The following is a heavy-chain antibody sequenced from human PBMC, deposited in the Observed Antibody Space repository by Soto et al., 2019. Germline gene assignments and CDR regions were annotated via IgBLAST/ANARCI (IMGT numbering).Heavy chain of an antibody. V-gene: IGHV1-69*01. Sequence: QVQLVQSGAEVRKPGSSVKVSCKISGGTVTNYVISWLRQAPGQGLEWMGGLIPIFGAANLAQKFQGRVTITAAESTSTVNMELSSLTSEDTAVYYCARGRSYPNFDPWGQGTLVTVSS. CDR1: GGTVTNYV. CDR2: LIPIFGAA. CDR3: ARGRSYPNFDP. J-gene: IGHJ5*02. D-gene: IGHD3-16*02.